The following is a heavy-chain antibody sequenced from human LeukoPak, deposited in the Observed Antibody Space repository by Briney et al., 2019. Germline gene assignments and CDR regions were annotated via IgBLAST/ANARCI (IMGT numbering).Heavy chain of an antibody. D-gene: IGHD3-22*01. CDR3: ARDAYYYDSSGKITRWFDP. J-gene: IGHJ5*02. CDR2: IYYSGST. CDR1: GGSISSYY. Sequence: PSETLSLTCTVSGGSISSYYWSWIRQPPGKGLEWIGYIYYSGSTNYNHSLKSRVTISVDTSKKQFSLKLSSVTAADTAVYYCARDAYYYDSSGKITRWFDPWGQGTLVTVSS. V-gene: IGHV4-59*01.